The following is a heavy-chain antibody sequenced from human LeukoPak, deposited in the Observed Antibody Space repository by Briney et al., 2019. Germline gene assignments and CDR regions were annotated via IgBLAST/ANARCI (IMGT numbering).Heavy chain of an antibody. CDR3: ARAAAAGYYYYMDV. Sequence: PGGSLRLSCAASGFTFSSYWMSWVRQAPGKGLEWVANIKQDGSEKYYVDSVKGRFTISRDNAKNSLYLQMNSLRAEDTALYYCARAAAAGYYYYMDVWGKGTTVTVSS. J-gene: IGHJ6*03. V-gene: IGHV3-7*03. CDR2: IKQDGSEK. CDR1: GFTFSSYW. D-gene: IGHD6-13*01.